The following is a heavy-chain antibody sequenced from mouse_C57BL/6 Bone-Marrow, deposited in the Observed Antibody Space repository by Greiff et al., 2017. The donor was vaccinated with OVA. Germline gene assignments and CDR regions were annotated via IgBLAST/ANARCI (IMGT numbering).Heavy chain of an antibody. CDR1: GYTFTSYW. J-gene: IGHJ2*01. V-gene: IGHV1-55*01. CDR2: IYPGSGST. CDR3: AVYSNYAYYFDY. D-gene: IGHD2-5*01. Sequence: QVQLQQSGAELVKPGASVTMSCKASGYTFTSYWITWVKQRPGQGLEWIGDIYPGSGSTNYNEKFKSKATLTVDTSSSTAYMQLSSLTSEDSAVYYCAVYSNYAYYFDYWGQGTTLTVSS.